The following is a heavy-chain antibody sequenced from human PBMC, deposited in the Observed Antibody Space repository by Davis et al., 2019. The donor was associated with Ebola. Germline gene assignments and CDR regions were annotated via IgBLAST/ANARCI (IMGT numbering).Heavy chain of an antibody. J-gene: IGHJ4*02. CDR2: IKQDGSEK. D-gene: IGHD6-13*01. Sequence: GGSLRLSCAASGFTFSSYGMHWVRQAPGKGLEWVANIKQDGSEKYYVDSVKGRFTISRDNAKNSLYLQMNSLRAEDTAVYYCAREGGIADQVDYWGQGTLVTVSS. CDR3: AREGGIADQVDY. CDR1: GFTFSSYG. V-gene: IGHV3-7*03.